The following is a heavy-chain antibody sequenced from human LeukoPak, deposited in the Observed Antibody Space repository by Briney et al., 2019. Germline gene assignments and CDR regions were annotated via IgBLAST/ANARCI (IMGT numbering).Heavy chain of an antibody. J-gene: IGHJ4*02. V-gene: IGHV3-23*01. D-gene: IGHD3-22*01. CDR3: AKDKQVHYYDSSGYYVFDY. CDR1: GFPFSSYA. Sequence: GGSLRLSFAASGFPFSSYAMSWVRPAPGKGLEWVSAIICSGGSTYYADSVKGRFTISRDNSKNTLYLQMNSLRAEDTAVYYCAKDKQVHYYDSSGYYVFDYWGQGTLVTVSS. CDR2: IICSGGST.